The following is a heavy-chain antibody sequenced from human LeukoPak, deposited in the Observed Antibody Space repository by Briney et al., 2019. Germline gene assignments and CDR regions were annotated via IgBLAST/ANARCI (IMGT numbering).Heavy chain of an antibody. D-gene: IGHD6-13*01. J-gene: IGHJ5*02. Sequence: SETLSLTCTVSGYSISSGYYWSWIRQPPGKGLEWIGEINHSGSTNYNPSLKSRVTISVDTSKNQFSLKLSSVTAADTAVYYCARDSITYSSSWHNWFDPWGQGTLVTVSS. V-gene: IGHV4-38-2*02. CDR3: ARDSITYSSSWHNWFDP. CDR2: INHSGST. CDR1: GYSISSGYY.